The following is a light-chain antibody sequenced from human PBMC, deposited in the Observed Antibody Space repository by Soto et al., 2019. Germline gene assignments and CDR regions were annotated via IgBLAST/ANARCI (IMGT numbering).Light chain of an antibody. Sequence: DMEMTQSPSSLSASVGDRVTITCRASQSISNYLNWYQHKPGKVPKRLIYAASSLQSGVPTRFGGGGSGTDFTLTIDSLQPEDFATYYCQQSYGTPLTFGGGTKIEIK. CDR3: QQSYGTPLT. J-gene: IGKJ4*01. CDR1: QSISNY. V-gene: IGKV1-39*01. CDR2: AAS.